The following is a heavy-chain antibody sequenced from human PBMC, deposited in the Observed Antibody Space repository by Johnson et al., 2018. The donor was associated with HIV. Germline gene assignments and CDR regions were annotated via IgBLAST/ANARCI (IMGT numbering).Heavy chain of an antibody. CDR2: ISYDGSNK. J-gene: IGHJ3*02. V-gene: IGHV3-30*09. CDR3: GRPRIQLWSLDAFDI. D-gene: IGHD5-18*01. Sequence: QVQLVESGGGVVQPGRSLRLSCAASGFSFSSYAMHWVRQAPGKGLEWVAVISYDGSNKNYADSVRGRFAISRDNSKNTLYLQMNSLRGEDTAVYYCGRPRIQLWSLDAFDIWGQGTMVTVSS. CDR1: GFSFSSYA.